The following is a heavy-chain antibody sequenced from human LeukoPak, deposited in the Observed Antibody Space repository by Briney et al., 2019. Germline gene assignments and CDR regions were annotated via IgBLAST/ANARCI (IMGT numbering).Heavy chain of an antibody. Sequence: GGSLRLSCAASGFTFSSYAMSWVRQAPGKGLEWVSAISGSGGSTYYADSVKGRFTISRDNSKNTLYLQMNSLRAEDTAVYYCAKDPYGSGSYYNDYWGQGTLVTVSS. J-gene: IGHJ4*02. CDR3: AKDPYGSGSYYNDY. CDR1: GFTFSSYA. CDR2: ISGSGGST. V-gene: IGHV3-23*01. D-gene: IGHD3-10*01.